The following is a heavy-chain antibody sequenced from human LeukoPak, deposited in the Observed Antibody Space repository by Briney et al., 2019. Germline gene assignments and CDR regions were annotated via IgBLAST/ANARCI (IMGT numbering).Heavy chain of an antibody. V-gene: IGHV3-23*01. Sequence: QPGGSLRLSCVASGFTFSSYAMSWVRQAPGKGLEWVSAISGSVGSTNDADSVKGRFTISRDNAKNSLYLQMNSLRAEDTAVYYCARDKWGHCGGDCYRGDWFDPWGQGTLVTVSS. D-gene: IGHD2-21*02. CDR3: ARDKWGHCGGDCYRGDWFDP. J-gene: IGHJ5*02. CDR1: GFTFSSYA. CDR2: ISGSVGST.